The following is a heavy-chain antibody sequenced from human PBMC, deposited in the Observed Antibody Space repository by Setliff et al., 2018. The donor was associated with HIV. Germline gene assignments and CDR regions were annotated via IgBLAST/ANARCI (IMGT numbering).Heavy chain of an antibody. CDR1: GGSFSGYY. J-gene: IGHJ4*02. V-gene: IGHV4-34*01. CDR2: INHSGST. D-gene: IGHD5-12*01. CDR3: ARGQGWIPRLVPFDY. Sequence: SETLSLTCAVYGGSFSGYYWSWIRQPPGKGLEWIGEINHSGSTNYNPSLKSRVTISVDTSKNQFSLKLSSVTAADTAVYYCARGQGWIPRLVPFDYWGQGTLVTVSS.